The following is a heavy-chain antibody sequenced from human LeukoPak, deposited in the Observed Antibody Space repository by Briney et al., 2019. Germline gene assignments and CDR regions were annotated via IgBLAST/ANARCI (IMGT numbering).Heavy chain of an antibody. Sequence: PGGSLRLSCSASGFPFSSYAMHWVRQAPGKGLEYVSAISDSGGSTYYADSVKGRFTISRDNSKNTLYLQMSSLRAEGTAVYFCVRGYSFGPYGMDVWGQGTPVTVSS. V-gene: IGHV3-64D*09. D-gene: IGHD2-15*01. CDR2: ISDSGGST. CDR1: GFPFSSYA. CDR3: VRGYSFGPYGMDV. J-gene: IGHJ6*02.